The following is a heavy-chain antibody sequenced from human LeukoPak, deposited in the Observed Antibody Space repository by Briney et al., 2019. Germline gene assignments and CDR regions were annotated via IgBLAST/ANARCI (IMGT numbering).Heavy chain of an antibody. D-gene: IGHD6-13*01. CDR2: VAYSGRT. V-gene: IGHV4-59*08. CDR1: GGFINSYY. Sequence: PSDTLSLTCTVSGGFINSYYWNWLRQSPGKGLEWIGYVAYSGRTDYNPSLRSRVTISIDTSKSQFSLKLTSVTAADTAVYYCERPGRDSSDDWQFDPWGRGTLGTVS. CDR3: ERPGRDSSDDWQFDP. J-gene: IGHJ2*01.